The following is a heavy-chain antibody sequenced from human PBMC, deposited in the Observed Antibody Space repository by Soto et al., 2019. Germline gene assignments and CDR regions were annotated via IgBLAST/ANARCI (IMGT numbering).Heavy chain of an antibody. CDR1: GDSVSSNSAA. D-gene: IGHD2-8*01. V-gene: IGHV6-1*01. CDR3: ARDPICTNGVCLRYYYYGMDV. J-gene: IGHJ6*02. Sequence: PSQTLSLTCAISGDSVSSNSAAWNWIRQSPSRGLEWLGRTYYRSKWYNDYAVSVKSRITINPDTSKNQFSLQLNSVTPEDTAVYYCARDPICTNGVCLRYYYYGMDVWGQGTLVTVSS. CDR2: TYYRSKWYN.